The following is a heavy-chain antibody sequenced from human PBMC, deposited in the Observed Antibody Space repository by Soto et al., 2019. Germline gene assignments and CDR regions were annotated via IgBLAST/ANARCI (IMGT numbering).Heavy chain of an antibody. CDR3: ARMYSRGSDY. J-gene: IGHJ4*02. Sequence: QVQLVQSGAEVKKPGSSVKVSCKASGGTFSSYTISWVRQAPGQGLEWMGRIIPILGIANYAQKFQGRVTITADKSTSTAYMELSSLRSEDTAVYYCARMYSRGSDYWGQGTLVTVSS. D-gene: IGHD6-19*01. V-gene: IGHV1-69*02. CDR1: GGTFSSYT. CDR2: IIPILGIA.